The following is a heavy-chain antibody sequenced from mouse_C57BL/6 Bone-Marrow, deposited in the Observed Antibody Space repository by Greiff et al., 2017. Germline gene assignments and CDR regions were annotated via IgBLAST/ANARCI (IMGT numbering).Heavy chain of an antibody. CDR2: IPPSDSDT. J-gene: IGHJ2*01. D-gene: IGHD2-5*01. CDR1: GYTFTSYW. V-gene: IGHV1-74*01. CDR3: AIVYSNYGDY. Sequence: QVQLPQPGAELVKPGASVKVSCKASGYTFTSYWMHLVQPSPGQGLEWIGRIPPSDSDTHYNQKFKGKATLTVDKSSSTAYMQLRSLPSEDSAVYYCAIVYSNYGDYWGQGTTLTVSS.